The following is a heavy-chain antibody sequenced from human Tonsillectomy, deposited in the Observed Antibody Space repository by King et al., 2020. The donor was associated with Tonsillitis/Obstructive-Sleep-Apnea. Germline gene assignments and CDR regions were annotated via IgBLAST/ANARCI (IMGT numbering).Heavy chain of an antibody. CDR3: ARAQRPPTVTVYWYFDL. CDR2: IYYSGST. J-gene: IGHJ2*01. CDR1: RGSISSGGYY. D-gene: IGHD4-17*01. Sequence: QLQESGPGLVKPSQTLSLTCTVSRGSISSGGYYWSWIRQHPGKGLEWIGYIYYSGSTYYNPSLECLVTISVDTSKNQFSLKLSSVTAADTAVYYCARAQRPPTVTVYWYFDLWGRGTLVTVSS. V-gene: IGHV4-31*01.